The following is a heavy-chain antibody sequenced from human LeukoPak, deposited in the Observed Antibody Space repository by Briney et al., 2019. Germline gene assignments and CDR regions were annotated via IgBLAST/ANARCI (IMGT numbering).Heavy chain of an antibody. D-gene: IGHD3-22*01. CDR2: INHSGST. CDR1: GGSFSGYY. Sequence: SETLSLTCAVYGGSFSGYYWSWIRQPPGKGLEWIGEINHSGSTNYNPSLKSRVTISVDTSKNQFSLKLSSVTAADTAVYYCARRRVSMIVVVNYFDYWGQGTLVTVSS. J-gene: IGHJ4*02. V-gene: IGHV4-34*01. CDR3: ARRRVSMIVVVNYFDY.